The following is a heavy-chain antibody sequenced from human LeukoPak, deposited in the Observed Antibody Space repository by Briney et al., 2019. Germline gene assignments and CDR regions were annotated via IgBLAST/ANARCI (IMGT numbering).Heavy chain of an antibody. D-gene: IGHD3-22*01. Sequence: ASVKVSCKASGYTFTSYGISWVRQAPGQGLEWMGWISAYNGNTNYAQKLQGRVTMTTDTSASTAYMELSSLRSEDMAVYYCAREVITKTSRAFDIWGQGTMVTVSS. V-gene: IGHV1-18*03. CDR3: AREVITKTSRAFDI. J-gene: IGHJ3*02. CDR2: ISAYNGNT. CDR1: GYTFTSYG.